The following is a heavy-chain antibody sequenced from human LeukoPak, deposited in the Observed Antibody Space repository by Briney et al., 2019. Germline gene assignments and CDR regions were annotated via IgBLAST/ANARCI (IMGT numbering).Heavy chain of an antibody. CDR3: AREDSSSWYELDY. CDR1: GGTFSSYA. J-gene: IGHJ4*02. CDR2: IIPIFGTA. D-gene: IGHD6-13*01. Sequence: GASVKVSCKASGGTFSSYAISWVRQAPGQGLEWMGGIIPIFGTANYAQKFQGRVTITADKSTSTAYMELSSLRSEDTAVYYCAREDSSSWYELDYWGQGTLVTVSS. V-gene: IGHV1-69*06.